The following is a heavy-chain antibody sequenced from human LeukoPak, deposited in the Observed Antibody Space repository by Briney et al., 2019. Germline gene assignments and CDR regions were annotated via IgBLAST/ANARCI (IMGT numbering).Heavy chain of an antibody. CDR3: ARLSTRYCSSTSCYTTFDY. D-gene: IGHD2-2*02. J-gene: IGHJ4*02. CDR2: IYPGDSDT. CDR1: GYSFTSYW. Sequence: GESLKISCKGSGYSFTSYWIGWVRQMPGKGLEWMGIIYPGDSDTRYSPSFQGQVTISADKSISTAYLQWSSLKASDTAMYYCARLSTRYCSSTSCYTTFDYWGQGTLVTVSS. V-gene: IGHV5-51*01.